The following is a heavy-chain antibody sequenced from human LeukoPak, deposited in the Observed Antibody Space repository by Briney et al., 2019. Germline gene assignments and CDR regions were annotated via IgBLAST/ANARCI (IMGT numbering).Heavy chain of an antibody. D-gene: IGHD1-1*01. CDR2: ISYDGSNK. J-gene: IGHJ4*02. Sequence: PGRSLRLSCAASGFTFSSYGMHWVRQAPGKGLEWVAVISYDGSNKYYADSVKGRFTISRDNSKNTLYLQMNSLRAEDTAVYYCAKAWRAFDYWGQGTLVTVSS. CDR3: AKAWRAFDY. CDR1: GFTFSSYG. V-gene: IGHV3-30*18.